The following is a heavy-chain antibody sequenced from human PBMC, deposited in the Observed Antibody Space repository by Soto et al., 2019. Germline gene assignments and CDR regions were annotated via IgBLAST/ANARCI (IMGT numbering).Heavy chain of an antibody. Sequence: SQTLSLTCAISGDSVSSTSAAWSWIRQSPSRGLEWLGRTYYRSKWYSDYAVSVKSRITINPDTSKNQFSLQLNSVTPEDTAVYYCTRGSYYSGWVWGQGTLVTVSS. CDR2: TYYRSKWYS. D-gene: IGHD6-19*01. J-gene: IGHJ4*02. CDR3: TRGSYYSGWV. CDR1: GDSVSSTSAA. V-gene: IGHV6-1*01.